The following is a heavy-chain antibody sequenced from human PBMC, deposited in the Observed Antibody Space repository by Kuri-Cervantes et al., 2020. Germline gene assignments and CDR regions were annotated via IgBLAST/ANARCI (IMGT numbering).Heavy chain of an antibody. J-gene: IGHJ6*02. CDR1: GFTFSSYA. Sequence: GESLKISCAASGFTFSSYAMHWVRQAPGKGLEWVAVISYDGSNKYYADSEKGRFTISRDNSKNTLYLQMNSLRAEDTAVYYCALGDYYYYGMDVWGQGTTVTVSS. D-gene: IGHD3-16*01. CDR3: ALGDYYYYGMDV. V-gene: IGHV3-30-3*01. CDR2: ISYDGSNK.